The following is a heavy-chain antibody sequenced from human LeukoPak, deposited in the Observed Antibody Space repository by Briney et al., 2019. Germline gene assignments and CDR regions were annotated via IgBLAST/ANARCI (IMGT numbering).Heavy chain of an antibody. J-gene: IGHJ3*02. CDR1: GFTFSSYG. CDR2: IWYDGSNK. V-gene: IGHV3-33*06. D-gene: IGHD6-13*01. Sequence: GGSLRLSCAASGFTFSSYGMHWVRQAPGKGREGVAVIWYDGSNKYYADSVKGRFTISRDNSKNTLYLQMNRLRDEDTAVYYCAKEKDRIEAAGTLAFDIWGQGTMVTVSS. CDR3: AKEKDRIEAAGTLAFDI.